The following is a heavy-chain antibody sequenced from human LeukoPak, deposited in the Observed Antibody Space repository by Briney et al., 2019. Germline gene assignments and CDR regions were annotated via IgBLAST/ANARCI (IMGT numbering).Heavy chain of an antibody. J-gene: IGHJ3*02. V-gene: IGHV4-59*01. Sequence: SETLSLTCTVSGGSISNYYWTWIRQPPGKGLEWIGFISYSGSTSYSPSLKSRVTISLDTSKNQFSLKLSSVTAADTAVYYCARAYYFDSSGYDDAFDIWGQGTMVTVSS. CDR1: GGSISNYY. CDR2: ISYSGST. CDR3: ARAYYFDSSGYDDAFDI. D-gene: IGHD3-22*01.